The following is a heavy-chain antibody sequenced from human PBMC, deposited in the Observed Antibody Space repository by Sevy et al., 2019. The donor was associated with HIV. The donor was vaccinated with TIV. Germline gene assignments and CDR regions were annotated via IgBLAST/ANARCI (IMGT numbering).Heavy chain of an antibody. J-gene: IGHJ3*02. Sequence: SQTLSLTCAISGDSVSSNGVPWNWIRQSPSRGLEWLGRTFYRSKWYNDYAVSVRSRITINPDTSKNQFSLQLNSVTPEDTAIYFRARGANRAFDIWGQGTMVTVSS. CDR1: GDSVSSNGVP. CDR2: TFYRSKWYN. CDR3: ARGANRAFDI. V-gene: IGHV6-1*01. D-gene: IGHD5-12*01.